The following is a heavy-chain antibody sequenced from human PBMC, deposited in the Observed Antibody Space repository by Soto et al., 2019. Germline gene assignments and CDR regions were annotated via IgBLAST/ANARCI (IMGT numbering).Heavy chain of an antibody. CDR2: IWYDGSNK. Sequence: PGGSLRLSCAASGFTFSSYGMHWVRQAPGKGLEWVAVIWYDGSNKYYADSVKGRFTISRDNSKNTLYLQMNSLRAEDTAVYYCARSGGFWSGANWFDPWGQGTLVTVSS. CDR3: ARSGGFWSGANWFDP. V-gene: IGHV3-33*01. J-gene: IGHJ5*02. D-gene: IGHD3-3*01. CDR1: GFTFSSYG.